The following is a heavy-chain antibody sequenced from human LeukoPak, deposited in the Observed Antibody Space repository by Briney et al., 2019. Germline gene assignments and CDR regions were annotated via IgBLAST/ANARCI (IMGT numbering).Heavy chain of an antibody. CDR1: GFIFSSYW. J-gene: IGHJ4*02. D-gene: IGHD6-19*01. CDR3: AKTPMTNGWYYFDY. CDR2: IKQNGSEK. V-gene: IGHV3-7*01. Sequence: GGSLRLSCAASGFIFSSYWMSWVRQAPGKGLDRVANIKQNGSEKYYADSVKGRFTISRDNSKNSVYLQMNSLRGEDTAVYYCAKTPMTNGWYYFDYWGQGSLVTVSS.